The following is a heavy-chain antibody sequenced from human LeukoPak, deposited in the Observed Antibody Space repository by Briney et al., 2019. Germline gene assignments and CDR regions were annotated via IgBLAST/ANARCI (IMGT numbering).Heavy chain of an antibody. CDR2: IFYSGST. D-gene: IGHD3-10*01. J-gene: IGHJ5*02. V-gene: IGHV4-39*01. Sequence: PSETLSLTCTVSGGSISSSTYYWAWIRQPPGKGLEWIGNIFYSGSTYYNPSLKSRVTISLDTSKNQFSLKLNSVTAADTAVYYCARREILWFGGPSTGFDPWGQGTLVTVSS. CDR3: ARREILWFGGPSTGFDP. CDR1: GGSISSSTYY.